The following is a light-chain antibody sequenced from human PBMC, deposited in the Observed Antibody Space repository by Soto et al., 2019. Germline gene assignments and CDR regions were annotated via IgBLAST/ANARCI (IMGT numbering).Light chain of an antibody. Sequence: QLVLTQPASVSGSPGQSITISCTGTSSDVGGYNYVSWYQHHPGKAPKLMIYEVSNRPSGVSNRFSGSKSGNTASLTISGLQAEDEADYYCSSYTSTTTLAVFGGGTKLTVL. V-gene: IGLV2-14*01. CDR2: EVS. CDR3: SSYTSTTTLAV. CDR1: SSDVGGYNY. J-gene: IGLJ2*01.